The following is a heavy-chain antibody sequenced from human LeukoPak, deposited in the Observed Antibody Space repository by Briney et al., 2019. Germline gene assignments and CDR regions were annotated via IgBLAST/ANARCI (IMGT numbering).Heavy chain of an antibody. V-gene: IGHV4-59*01. CDR2: IYYSGST. Sequence: SETLSLTCTVSGGSISSYYWSWIRQPPGKGLEWIGYIYYSGSTNYNPSLKSRVTISVDTSKNQFSLKLSSVTAADTAVYYCARLEGAGSDWFDLWGQGTLVTVSS. J-gene: IGHJ5*02. CDR1: GGSISSYY. CDR3: ARLEGAGSDWFDL.